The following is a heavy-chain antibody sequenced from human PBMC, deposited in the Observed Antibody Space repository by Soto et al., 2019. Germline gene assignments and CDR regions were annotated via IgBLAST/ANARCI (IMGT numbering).Heavy chain of an antibody. CDR3: AREGLTSDAYYFDY. J-gene: IGHJ4*02. V-gene: IGHV5-10-1*01. CDR1: GYSFTNYW. D-gene: IGHD2-15*01. CDR2: IDPSDSYT. Sequence: LGESLKISCKGSGYSFTNYWINWVRQMPGKGLEWMGRIDPSDSYTNYSPSFQGHVTISADKSISTAYLQWSSLKASDTAMYYCAREGLTSDAYYFDYWGQGALVTVSS.